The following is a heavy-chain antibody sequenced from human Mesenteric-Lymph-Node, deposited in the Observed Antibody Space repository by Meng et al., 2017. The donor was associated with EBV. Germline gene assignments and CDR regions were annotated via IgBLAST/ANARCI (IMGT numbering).Heavy chain of an antibody. J-gene: IGHJ1*01. D-gene: IGHD5-12*01. CDR1: GDSISGGGYY. V-gene: IGHV4-30-4*01. CDR2: ISYSGNT. Sequence: QVPLQGSGPGLVKPSQTLSLTCGVSGDSISGGGYYWSWIRQPPGKGLEWIGYISYSGNTYYNTSLKSRLTISLDTSKNQFSLKLKSVTAADTAVYYCARALYSGYDYFDWGQGTLVTVSS. CDR3: ARALYSGYDYFD.